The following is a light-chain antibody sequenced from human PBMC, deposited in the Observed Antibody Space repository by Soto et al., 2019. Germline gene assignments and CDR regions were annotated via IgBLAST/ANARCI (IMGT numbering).Light chain of an antibody. J-gene: IGKJ4*01. CDR2: GTS. V-gene: IGKV3-15*01. Sequence: EIVMTQSPATLSVSPGERATLACMASQSVNSNLAWYQQKPGQAPMLLIYGTSTRATGIPDRFSGSGSGTEFTLTISSLQSEDFAVYYCQQYGSSRLTFGGGTKVDIK. CDR1: QSVNSN. CDR3: QQYGSSRLT.